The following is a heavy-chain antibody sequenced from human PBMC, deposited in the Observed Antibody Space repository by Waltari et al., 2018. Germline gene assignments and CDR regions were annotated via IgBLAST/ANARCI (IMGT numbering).Heavy chain of an antibody. Sequence: QLQLQESGPGLVKPSETLSLTCTVSGGSISSSSYYWGWIRQPPGKGLEWIGSIYYSGSTYYNPSLKSRVTISVDTSKNQFSLKLSSVTAADTAVYYCAGFSNLPVVDFDYWGQGTLVTVSS. D-gene: IGHD2-15*01. J-gene: IGHJ4*02. V-gene: IGHV4-39*07. CDR2: IYYSGST. CDR1: GGSISSSSYY. CDR3: AGFSNLPVVDFDY.